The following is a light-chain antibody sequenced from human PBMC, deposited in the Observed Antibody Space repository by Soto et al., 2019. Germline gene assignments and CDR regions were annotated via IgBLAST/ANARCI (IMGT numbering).Light chain of an antibody. CDR2: IND. J-gene: IGLJ2*01. V-gene: IGLV1-44*01. CDR3: CSYAGTYTPL. Sequence: QSVLTQPPSASGTPGQRITISCSGSSSNIGDNPVNWYQQLPGAAPKLLIYINDQRPSGVPDRFSGSKSGTSASLAISGLQAEDEADYYCCSYAGTYTPLFGGGTKLTVL. CDR1: SSNIGDNP.